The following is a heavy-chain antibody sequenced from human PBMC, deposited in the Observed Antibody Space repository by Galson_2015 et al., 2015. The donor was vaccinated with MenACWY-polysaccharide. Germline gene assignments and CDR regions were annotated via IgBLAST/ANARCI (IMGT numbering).Heavy chain of an antibody. Sequence: SLRLSCAASGFTVNDKYMTWVRQAPGKGLEWLSVIYSGGSAYYADSVKGRFTISRDNSKNMVSLQMTSLRAEDTAVYYWARGKGPVEYLPNYCFYMAVWGKGTTVTVSS. CDR3: ARGKGPVEYLPNYCFYMAV. J-gene: IGHJ6*03. V-gene: IGHV3-66*01. CDR2: IYSGGSA. CDR1: GFTVNDKY. D-gene: IGHD5-24*01.